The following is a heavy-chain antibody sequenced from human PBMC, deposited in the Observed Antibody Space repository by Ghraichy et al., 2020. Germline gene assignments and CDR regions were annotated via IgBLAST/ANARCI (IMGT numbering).Heavy chain of an antibody. CDR1: GDSVSSSTAA. D-gene: IGHD4-23*01. CDR2: TYYRSKWYN. V-gene: IGHV6-1*01. CDR3: ARGGTVVTPGYTFDI. Sequence: SQTLSLTCAISGDSVSSSTAAWNWIRQSPSRGLEYLGRTYYRSKWYNDYAVSVKSRITINPDTSKNQFSLQLNSVTPEDTAVYYCARGGTVVTPGYTFDIWGQGTMVTVSS. J-gene: IGHJ3*02.